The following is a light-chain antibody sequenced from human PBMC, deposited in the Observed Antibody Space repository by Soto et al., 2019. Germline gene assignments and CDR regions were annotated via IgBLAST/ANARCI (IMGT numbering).Light chain of an antibody. J-gene: IGLJ1*01. V-gene: IGLV1-40*01. CDR1: SSSIGAGCE. CDR2: GNT. CDR3: QSYDSSLSTSYV. Sequence: QAVVTQPPSVSGAPGQRVTISCTGCSSSIGAGCEVHWYQHLPGKAPKLLIYGNTNRPSGVPDRFSGSKSGTSASLAITGLQAEDEADYYCQSYDSSLSTSYVFGGGTKVTVL.